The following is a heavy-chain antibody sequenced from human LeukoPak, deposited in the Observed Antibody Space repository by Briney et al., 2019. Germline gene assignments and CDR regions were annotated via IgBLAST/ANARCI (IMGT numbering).Heavy chain of an antibody. J-gene: IGHJ4*02. CDR2: ISAYNGNT. V-gene: IGHV1-18*01. CDR3: AREEAARLDY. Sequence: ASVKVSCKAFGYTFNTYGMSWVRQAPGQGLEWMGWISAYNGNTNYAQKLQGRVTMTTDISTSTAYMELRSLKSDDTAVYYCAREEAARLDYWGQGTLVTVSS. CDR1: GYTFNTYG. D-gene: IGHD6-6*01.